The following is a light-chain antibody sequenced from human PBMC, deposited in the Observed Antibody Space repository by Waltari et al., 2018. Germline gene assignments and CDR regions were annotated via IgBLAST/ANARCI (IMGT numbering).Light chain of an antibody. J-gene: IGKJ5*01. CDR2: DAS. V-gene: IGKV3D-20*01. CDR1: QAVTANH. CDR3: QQYGGSHPT. Sequence: EIVLTQSPATLSLSPGERGTLSCGASQAVTANHLAWYQQKPGLAPRLLIYDASTRATGIPDRFSGSGSGTDFTLTISRVEAEDFAVYSCQQYGGSHPTFGQGTRVEIK.